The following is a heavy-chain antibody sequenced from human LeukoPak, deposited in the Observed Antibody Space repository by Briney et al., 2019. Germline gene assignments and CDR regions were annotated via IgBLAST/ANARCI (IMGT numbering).Heavy chain of an antibody. Sequence: PSETLSLTCTVSGGSISSGSYYWSWIRQPAGKGLEWIGRINTSGSTNYNSSLKSRVTISVDTSKNQFSLKLSSGTAADTAVYYCARGVAAAGTPPYYYYYMDVWGKGTTVTISS. D-gene: IGHD6-13*01. CDR3: ARGVAAAGTPPYYYYYMDV. V-gene: IGHV4-61*02. CDR1: GGSISSGSYY. CDR2: INTSGST. J-gene: IGHJ6*03.